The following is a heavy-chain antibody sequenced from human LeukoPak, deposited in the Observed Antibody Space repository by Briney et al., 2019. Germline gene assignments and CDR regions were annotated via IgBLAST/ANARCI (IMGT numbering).Heavy chain of an antibody. CDR2: VHYSGIT. CDR3: ARQGYTASYYFLDF. CDR1: DDSFSNYY. D-gene: IGHD1-26*01. V-gene: IGHV4-59*08. J-gene: IGHJ4*02. Sequence: SETLSLTCSVSDDSFSNYYWSWIRQPPGKGLEWIGYVHYSGITNYNPSLKSRVTISIDTSKDQFSLKLTSVTAADTAVYFCARQGYTASYYFLDFWSQGTLVTVSS.